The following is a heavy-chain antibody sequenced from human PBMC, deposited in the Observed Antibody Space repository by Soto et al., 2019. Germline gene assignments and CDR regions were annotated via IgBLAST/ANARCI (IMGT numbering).Heavy chain of an antibody. Sequence: GGSLRLSCTASGFIFSNYDMHWVRQAPGKGPEWVALISNDGVNKYDVDSVKGRFTISRDNSKNTLYLQMNSLRVEDTAVYYCARDGRGWFFDFWGRGTLVTVSS. V-gene: IGHV3-33*05. J-gene: IGHJ4*02. D-gene: IGHD6-19*01. CDR3: ARDGRGWFFDF. CDR1: GFIFSNYD. CDR2: ISNDGVNK.